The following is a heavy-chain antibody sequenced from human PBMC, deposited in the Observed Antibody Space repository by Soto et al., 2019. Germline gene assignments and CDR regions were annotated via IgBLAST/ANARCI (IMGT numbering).Heavy chain of an antibody. CDR3: ARGPSGDKVHY. CDR1: GGSISSYY. CDR2: IFYSGST. D-gene: IGHD7-27*01. J-gene: IGHJ4*02. V-gene: IGHV4-59*08. Sequence: PSETLSLTCTVSGGSISSYYWSWIRQPPGKGLEWIGYIFYSGSTNYNPSLKSRVTISVDTSKNQFSLKLSSVTAADTAVYYCARGPSGDKVHYWGQGALVTVS.